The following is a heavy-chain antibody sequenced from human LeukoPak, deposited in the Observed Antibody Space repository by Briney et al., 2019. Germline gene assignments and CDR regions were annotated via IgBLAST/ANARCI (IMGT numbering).Heavy chain of an antibody. V-gene: IGHV3-23*01. CDR3: AKVIVAGKADFDY. J-gene: IGHJ4*02. D-gene: IGHD6-19*01. CDR2: ISGSGGST. Sequence: GGSLRLSCAASGFTFSHAWMSWVRQAPGNGLEWVSAISGSGGSTYYADSVKGRFTISRDNSKNTLYLQMNSLRAEDTAVYYCAKVIVAGKADFDYWGQGTLVTVSS. CDR1: GFTFSHAW.